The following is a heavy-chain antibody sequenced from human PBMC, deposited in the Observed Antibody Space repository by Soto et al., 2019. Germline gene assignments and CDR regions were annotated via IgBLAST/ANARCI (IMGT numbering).Heavy chain of an antibody. V-gene: IGHV3-11*06. CDR2: ISPGSRYP. Sequence: GGSLRLSCAGSGFTFGDSYMSWIRQAPGKGLEWLSYISPGSRYPAYADSVKGRFTISRDNAKNSLYLQMNSLRAEDTAVYYCARDLVDTAMPQEYYYGMDVWGQGTTVTVSS. J-gene: IGHJ6*02. CDR1: GFTFGDSY. D-gene: IGHD5-18*01. CDR3: ARDLVDTAMPQEYYYGMDV.